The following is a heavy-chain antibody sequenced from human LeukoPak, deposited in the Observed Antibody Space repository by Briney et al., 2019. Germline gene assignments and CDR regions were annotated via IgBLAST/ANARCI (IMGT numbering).Heavy chain of an antibody. J-gene: IGHJ5*02. CDR2: ISPSVGTT. V-gene: IGHV1-46*04. Sequence: ASVKVSCKASGYTFTSYYIHWVRQAPGQGLEGMGIISPSVGTTTYAQKLEDRVTMTRDTSTTTVYMELRSLRSEDTAVYYCARIGDYGSGSEGFDPWGQGTLVTVSS. D-gene: IGHD3-10*01. CDR3: ARIGDYGSGSEGFDP. CDR1: GYTFTSYY.